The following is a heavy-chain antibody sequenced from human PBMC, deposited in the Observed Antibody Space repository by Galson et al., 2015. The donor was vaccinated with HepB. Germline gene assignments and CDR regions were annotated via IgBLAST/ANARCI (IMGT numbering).Heavy chain of an antibody. Sequence: SLRLSCAASGFTFNKAWMNWVRQAPGKGLEWVSYISSSSSYTNYADSVKGRFTISRDNAKNSLYLQMNSLRAEDTAVYYCASTFGSSWSYPHAFDIWGQGTMVTVSS. D-gene: IGHD6-13*01. V-gene: IGHV3-11*03. CDR1: GFTFNKAW. CDR3: ASTFGSSWSYPHAFDI. CDR2: ISSSSSYT. J-gene: IGHJ3*02.